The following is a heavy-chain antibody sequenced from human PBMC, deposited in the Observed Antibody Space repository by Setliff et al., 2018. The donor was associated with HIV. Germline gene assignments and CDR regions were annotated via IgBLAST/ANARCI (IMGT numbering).Heavy chain of an antibody. V-gene: IGHV4-34*01. CDR3: ARMDLGYCSGGSCYLGWFDP. J-gene: IGHJ5*02. CDR2: INHSGST. D-gene: IGHD2-15*01. Sequence: PSETLSLTCAVYGGSFSGYYWSWIRQPPGKGLEWIWEINHSGSTNYNPSLKSRVTISVDTSKNQFSLKLSSVTAADTAVYYCARMDLGYCSGGSCYLGWFDPWGQGTLVTVSS. CDR1: GGSFSGYY.